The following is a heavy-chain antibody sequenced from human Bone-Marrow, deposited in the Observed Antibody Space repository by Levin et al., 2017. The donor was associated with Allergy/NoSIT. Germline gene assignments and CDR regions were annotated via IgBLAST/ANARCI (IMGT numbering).Heavy chain of an antibody. J-gene: IGHJ2*01. CDR2: IYYSGST. CDR3: ARQGSPYLRIEKQWLGGYFDL. D-gene: IGHD6-19*01. CDR1: GGSISSSSYY. Sequence: SETLSLTCTVSGGSISSSSYYWGWIRQPPGKGLEWIGSIYYSGSTYYNPSLKSRVTISVDTSKNQFSLKLSSVTAAVTAVYYCARQGSPYLRIEKQWLGGYFDLWRRGPLVTVSS. V-gene: IGHV4-39*01.